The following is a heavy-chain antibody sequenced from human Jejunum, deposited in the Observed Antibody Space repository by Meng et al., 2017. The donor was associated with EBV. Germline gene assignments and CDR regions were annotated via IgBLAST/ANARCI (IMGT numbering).Heavy chain of an antibody. J-gene: IGHJ4*02. CDR1: GFTFTNSH. CDR3: TDVGGDMI. CDR2: IKRTTDGGTT. Sequence: EVQLGGSGGGLVKPWDALSLSCAASGFTFTNSHMTWVRQAPGKGLEWVGRIKRTTDGGTTDYAAPVKGRFTISRDDSKNTLYLQMNSLKTEDTAVYYCTDVGGDMIWGQGILVTVSS. V-gene: IGHV3-15*01. D-gene: IGHD3-16*01.